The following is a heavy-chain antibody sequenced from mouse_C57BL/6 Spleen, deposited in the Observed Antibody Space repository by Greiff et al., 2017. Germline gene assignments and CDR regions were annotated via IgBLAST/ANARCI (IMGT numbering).Heavy chain of an antibody. CDR3: ARARGLYDGYYVGFAY. J-gene: IGHJ3*01. D-gene: IGHD2-3*01. CDR1: GYTFTSYW. CDR2: IYPGSGST. Sequence: LQQPGAELVKPGASVKMSCKASGYTFTSYWITWVKQRPGQGLEWIGDIYPGSGSTNYNEKFKSKATLTVDTSSSTAYMQLSSLTSEDSAVYYGARARGLYDGYYVGFAYWGQGTLVTVSA. V-gene: IGHV1-55*01.